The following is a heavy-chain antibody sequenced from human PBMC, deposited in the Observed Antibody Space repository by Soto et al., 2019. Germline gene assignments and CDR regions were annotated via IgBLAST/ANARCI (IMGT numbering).Heavy chain of an antibody. V-gene: IGHV3-23*01. CDR1: GFTFSSYA. D-gene: IGHD6-13*01. CDR3: AKDRDGAAAGPTKFYCMDV. Sequence: EVQLLESGGGLVQPGGSLRLSCTASGFTFSSYAMSWVRQAPGKGLEWVSVISGSGDSTYYADSVRGRFTISRDNSKNTLYLQMNSLRAEDTAVYYCAKDRDGAAAGPTKFYCMDVWGQGTMVTVSS. CDR2: ISGSGDST. J-gene: IGHJ6*02.